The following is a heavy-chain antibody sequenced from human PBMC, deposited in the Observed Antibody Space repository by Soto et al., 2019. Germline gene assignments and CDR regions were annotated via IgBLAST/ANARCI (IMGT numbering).Heavy chain of an antibody. Sequence: SVKVSCKASGGTFSSYAISWVRQAPGQGLEWMGGIIPIFGTANCAQKFQGRVTITADKSTSTAYMELSSLRSEDTAVYYCARGGYSGYDWGANFDYWGQGTLVTVSS. CDR1: GGTFSSYA. D-gene: IGHD5-12*01. V-gene: IGHV1-69*06. CDR2: IIPIFGTA. CDR3: ARGGYSGYDWGANFDY. J-gene: IGHJ4*02.